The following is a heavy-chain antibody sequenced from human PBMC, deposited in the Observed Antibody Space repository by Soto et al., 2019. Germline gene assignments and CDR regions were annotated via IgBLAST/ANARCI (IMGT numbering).Heavy chain of an antibody. CDR3: ASGYDYEANDSFDI. CDR1: GGSISGYY. V-gene: IGHV4-59*01. CDR2: IYYSGNT. J-gene: IGHJ3*02. D-gene: IGHD5-12*01. Sequence: QVQLQESGPGLVRPSETLSLTCTVSGGSISGYYWSWIRQPPGKGLEWIGYIYYSGNTNYNPSPKSRVTMSIDTSKSQFSLKLISVTAADTAVYYCASGYDYEANDSFDIWGQGTMVTVSS.